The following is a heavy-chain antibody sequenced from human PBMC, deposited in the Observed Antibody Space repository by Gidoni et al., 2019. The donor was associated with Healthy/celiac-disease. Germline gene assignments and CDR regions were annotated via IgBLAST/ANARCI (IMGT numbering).Heavy chain of an antibody. D-gene: IGHD2-21*02. CDR3: ARGWGHIVVVTARSLGMDV. J-gene: IGHJ6*02. CDR2: INHSGST. Sequence: QVQLQQWGAGLLKPSETLSLTCAVYGGSFSGYYWSWIRQPPGKGLAWIGEINHSGSTNYNPSLKSRVTISVDTSKNQFSLKLSSVTAADTAVYYCARGWGHIVVVTARSLGMDVWGQGTTVTVSS. CDR1: GGSFSGYY. V-gene: IGHV4-34*01.